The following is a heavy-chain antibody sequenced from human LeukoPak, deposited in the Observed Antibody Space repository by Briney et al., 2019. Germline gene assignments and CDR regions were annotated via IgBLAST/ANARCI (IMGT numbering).Heavy chain of an antibody. CDR3: AKARLVTMIGTPLPDYYYGMDV. CDR1: GFTFSSYA. D-gene: IGHD3-22*01. V-gene: IGHV3-23*01. CDR2: ISGSGGST. Sequence: PGGSLRLSCAASGFTFSSYAMSWVRQAPGKGLEWVSAISGSGGSTYYADSVKGRFTISRDNSKNTLYLQMNSLRAEDTAVYYCAKARLVTMIGTPLPDYYYGMDVWGQGTTVTVSS. J-gene: IGHJ6*02.